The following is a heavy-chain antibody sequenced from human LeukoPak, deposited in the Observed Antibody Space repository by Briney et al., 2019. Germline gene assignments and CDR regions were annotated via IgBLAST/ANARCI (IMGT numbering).Heavy chain of an antibody. Sequence: SETLSLTCIVSGGSISSYYWSWIRQPPGKGLEWIGYIYYSGSTNYNPSLKSRVTISVDTSKNQFSLKLSSVTAADTAVYYCARATLASGWYVDYWGQGTLVTVSS. D-gene: IGHD6-19*01. CDR1: GGSISSYY. J-gene: IGHJ4*02. CDR3: ARATLASGWYVDY. CDR2: IYYSGST. V-gene: IGHV4-59*01.